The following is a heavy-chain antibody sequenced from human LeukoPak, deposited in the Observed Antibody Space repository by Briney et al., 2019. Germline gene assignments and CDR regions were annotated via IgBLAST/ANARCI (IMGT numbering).Heavy chain of an antibody. CDR3: AREFPVEYSGSFFDY. D-gene: IGHD6-6*01. V-gene: IGHV1-69*01. CDR1: GGTFSSYA. Sequence: SVKVSCKASGGTFSSYAISWVRQAPGQGLEWMGGIIPIFGTANYAQKFQGRVTITADESTSTAYMELSSLRSDDTAIYYCAREFPVEYSGSFFDYWGQGTLVTVSS. CDR2: IIPIFGTA. J-gene: IGHJ4*02.